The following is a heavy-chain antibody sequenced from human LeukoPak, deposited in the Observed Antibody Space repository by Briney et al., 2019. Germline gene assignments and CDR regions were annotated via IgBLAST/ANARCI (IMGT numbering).Heavy chain of an antibody. CDR3: ARVGYSGYDHY. V-gene: IGHV3-21*01. CDR2: ISSSSYI. CDR1: RFTFSSYS. Sequence: GGSLRLSCAASRFTFSSYSMNWVRQAPGKGLEWVSSISSSSYIYYADSVKGRFTISRDNAKNSLYLQMNSLRAEDTAVYYCARVGYSGYDHYWGQGTLVTVSS. D-gene: IGHD5-12*01. J-gene: IGHJ4*02.